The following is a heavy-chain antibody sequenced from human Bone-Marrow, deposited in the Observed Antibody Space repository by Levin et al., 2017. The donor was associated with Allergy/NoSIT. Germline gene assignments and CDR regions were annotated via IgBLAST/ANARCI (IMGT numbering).Heavy chain of an antibody. D-gene: IGHD3-3*01. J-gene: IGHJ4*02. V-gene: IGHV3-23*01. CDR2: IDGSGCST. CDR3: AKSPGRHDFWSGYYPPATVVDY. CDR1: GFTFDTYA. Sequence: GGSLRLSCAASGFTFDTYALNWVRQAPGKGLEWFSIIDGSGCSTHYADSVKGRFTLSRDNSKNTVYLQMSSLRVEDTAVYYCAKSPGRHDFWSGYYPPATVVDYWGQGTLVTVS.